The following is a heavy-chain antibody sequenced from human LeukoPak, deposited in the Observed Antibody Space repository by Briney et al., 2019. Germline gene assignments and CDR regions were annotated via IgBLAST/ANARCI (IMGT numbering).Heavy chain of an antibody. J-gene: IGHJ4*02. CDR2: IRSKANSYAT. D-gene: IGHD4-17*01. CDR1: GFTFSSSA. CDR3: TSPNDCGDAGGFDF. V-gene: IGHV3-73*01. Sequence: GGSLRLSCAASGFTFSSSAVHWVRQASGKGLEWVGRIRSKANSYATAYVESVKGRFTISRDDSKNTAYLQMNSLKTEDTAMYYCTSPNDCGDAGGFDFWGQGTLVTVSS.